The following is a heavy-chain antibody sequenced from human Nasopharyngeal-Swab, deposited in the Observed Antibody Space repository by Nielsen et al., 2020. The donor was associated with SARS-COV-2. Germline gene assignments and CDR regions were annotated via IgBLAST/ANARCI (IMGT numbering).Heavy chain of an antibody. CDR3: AKGGYCSGGSCFNWFDP. Sequence: SLKISCEASGFTFDDYAMHWVRQAPGKGLEWVSGISWNSGSIGYADSVKGRFTISRDNAKNSLYLQMNSLRAEDTALYYCAKGGYCSGGSCFNWFDPWGQGTLVTVSS. J-gene: IGHJ5*02. D-gene: IGHD2-15*01. V-gene: IGHV3-9*01. CDR1: GFTFDDYA. CDR2: ISWNSGSI.